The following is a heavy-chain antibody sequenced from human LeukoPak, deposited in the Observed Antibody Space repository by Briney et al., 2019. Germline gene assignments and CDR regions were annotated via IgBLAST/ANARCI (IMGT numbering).Heavy chain of an antibody. Sequence: SETLSLTCTVSGGSISSSSYYWGWIRQPPWKGLEWIGSIYYSGSTYYNPSLKSRVTISVDTSKNQFSLKLSSVTAADTAVYYCARQEETSRGAVWGKGTTVTVSS. D-gene: IGHD2-2*01. CDR2: IYYSGST. J-gene: IGHJ6*04. CDR3: ARQEETSRGAV. V-gene: IGHV4-39*01. CDR1: GGSISSSSYY.